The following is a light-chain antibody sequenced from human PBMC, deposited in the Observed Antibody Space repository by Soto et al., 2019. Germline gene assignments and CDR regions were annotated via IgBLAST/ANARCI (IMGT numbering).Light chain of an antibody. CDR1: QNVRTF. CDR2: GAS. V-gene: IGKV3-11*01. CDR3: QNYYSAPRT. J-gene: IGKJ1*01. Sequence: EVVLTQSPATLSLSPGERATLSCRASQNVRTFLDWYQQKPGQAPRLLIYGASNRATGIPARFSGSGSGTDFTLTISSLEPEDIATYYCQNYYSAPRTFGQGTKVEIK.